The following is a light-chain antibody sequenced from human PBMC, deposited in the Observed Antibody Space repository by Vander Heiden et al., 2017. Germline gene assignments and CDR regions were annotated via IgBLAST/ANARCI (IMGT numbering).Light chain of an antibody. CDR2: KAS. CDR1: QTIYSW. CDR3: QQYNTYWT. J-gene: IGKJ1*01. V-gene: IGKV1-5*03. Sequence: DIEMTQSPSTLSASVGDRVTITCRASQTIYSWLAWYQQKPGKAPKLLMYKASTLESGVPSRFSGSGSGTDFTLPISSLQPDDFATYYCQQYNTYWTFGQGTKVEIK.